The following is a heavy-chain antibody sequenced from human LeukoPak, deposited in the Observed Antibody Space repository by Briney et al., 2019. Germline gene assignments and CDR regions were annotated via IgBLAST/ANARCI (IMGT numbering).Heavy chain of an antibody. V-gene: IGHV3-74*01. CDR3: AELGITMIGGV. CDR1: GFTFSSYW. D-gene: IGHD3-10*02. J-gene: IGHJ6*04. CDR2: IKNDGSTT. Sequence: GGSLRLSCAASGFTFSSYWMHWVRQAPGKGLVWVSRIKNDGSTTTYADSVKGRFTISRDNAKNSLYLQMNSLRAEDTAVYYCAELGITMIGGVWGKGTTVTISS.